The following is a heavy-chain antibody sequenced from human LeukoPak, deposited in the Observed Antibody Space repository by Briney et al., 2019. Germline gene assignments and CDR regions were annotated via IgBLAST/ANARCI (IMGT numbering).Heavy chain of an antibody. CDR1: GGTFSSYA. CDR2: IIPIFGTA. D-gene: IGHD5-18*01. CDR3: ASHQDTAMVTV. Sequence: ASVKVSCKASGGTFSSYAISWVRQAPAQGLEWMGGIIPIFGTANYTQKFQGRVTITTDESTSTAYMELSSLRSEDTAVYYCASHQDTAMVTVWGQGTLVTVSS. V-gene: IGHV1-69*05. J-gene: IGHJ4*02.